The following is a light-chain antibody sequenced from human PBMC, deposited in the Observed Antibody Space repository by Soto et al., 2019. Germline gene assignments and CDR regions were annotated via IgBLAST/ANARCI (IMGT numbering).Light chain of an antibody. CDR3: QQANSFPLT. J-gene: IGKJ4*01. CDR1: QGISIW. V-gene: IGKV1-12*01. Sequence: DIQMTQSPSSMSASVGDRVTITCRASQGISIWLAWYQRKPGKAPKLLIYAASSLQSGVPSRFSGSGPGADFTLTISSLQPGDFATYYCQQANSFPLTFGGGTKVEIK. CDR2: AAS.